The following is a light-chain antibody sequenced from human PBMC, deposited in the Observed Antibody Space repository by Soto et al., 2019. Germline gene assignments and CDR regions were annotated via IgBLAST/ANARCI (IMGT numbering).Light chain of an antibody. J-gene: IGLJ1*01. V-gene: IGLV2-11*01. CDR2: DVS. Sequence: QSALTQPRSVSGSPGQSVTISCTGTSSDVGGYNYVSWYQQHPGKAPKLMIYDVSKRPSGVPDRFSGSKSGNTASLTISGIQSEDEADYYCCSYASSYTYVCGPGTKLTVL. CDR3: CSYASSYTYV. CDR1: SSDVGGYNY.